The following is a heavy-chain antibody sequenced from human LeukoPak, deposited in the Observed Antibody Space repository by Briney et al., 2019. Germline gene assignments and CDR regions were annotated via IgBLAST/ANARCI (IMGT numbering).Heavy chain of an antibody. CDR3: ASRRLRGWYLFDY. CDR1: GFTFSGYA. J-gene: IGHJ4*02. Sequence: GGSLRLSCAASGFTFSGYAMHWVRQAPGKGLEWAAVISYDGSNKYYADSVKGRFTISRDNSKNTLYLHMNSLRAEDTAVYYCASRRLRGWYLFDYWGQGTLVTVSS. CDR2: ISYDGSNK. D-gene: IGHD6-19*01. V-gene: IGHV3-30*04.